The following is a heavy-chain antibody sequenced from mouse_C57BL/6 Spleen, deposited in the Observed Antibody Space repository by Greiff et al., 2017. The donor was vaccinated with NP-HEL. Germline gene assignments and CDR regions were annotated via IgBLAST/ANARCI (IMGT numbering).Heavy chain of an antibody. Sequence: EVKLVETEGGLVQPGSSMKLSCTDSGFTFSDYYMAWVRQVPEKGLEWVANINYDGSSTYYLDSLKSRFIISRDNAKNILYLQMSSLKSEDTATYYCARDELTGTFAYWGQGTLVTVSA. D-gene: IGHD4-1*01. CDR2: INYDGSST. CDR3: ARDELTGTFAY. J-gene: IGHJ3*01. CDR1: GFTFSDYY. V-gene: IGHV5-16*01.